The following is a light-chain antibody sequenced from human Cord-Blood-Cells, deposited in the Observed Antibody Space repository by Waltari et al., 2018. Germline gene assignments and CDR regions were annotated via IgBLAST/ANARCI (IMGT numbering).Light chain of an antibody. CDR3: CSYAGSYNVV. Sequence: QSALTQPRSVSGSPGQSVTISCTGTSSDVGWFYPVPWYQQHPGKAPKLIISDVSKRPSGVPDRFSGSKSGNTASLTISGLQAEDEADYYCCSYAGSYNVVFGGGTKLTVL. V-gene: IGLV2-11*02. J-gene: IGLJ2*01. CDR1: SSDVGWFYP. CDR2: DVS.